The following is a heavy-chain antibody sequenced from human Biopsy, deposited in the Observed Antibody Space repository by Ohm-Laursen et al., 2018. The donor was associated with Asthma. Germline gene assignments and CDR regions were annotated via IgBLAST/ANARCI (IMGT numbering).Heavy chain of an antibody. D-gene: IGHD6-19*01. CDR3: AREGVAGTHIED. CDR2: ISYDGSSI. Sequence: SLRLSCTASRFTYEMHWVRQAPGKGLGWAAVISYDGSSIYYADSVKGRFTISRDNSKNTLSLQMNSLTAEDTAVYYCAREGVAGTHIEDWGQGTLVTVSS. J-gene: IGHJ4*02. V-gene: IGHV3-30-3*01. CDR1: RFTYE.